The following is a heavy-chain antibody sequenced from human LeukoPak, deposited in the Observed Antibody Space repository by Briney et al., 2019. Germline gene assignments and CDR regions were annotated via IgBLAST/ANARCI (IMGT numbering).Heavy chain of an antibody. J-gene: IGHJ4*02. V-gene: IGHV3-23*01. Sequence: GGSLRLSCAASGFTFTTYAMSWVRQAPGKGLEWVSAITNSGGGSTYYADSVKGRFTISRDSSKNTLYLQLNSLRAEDSAVFYCARHDSYGANSPFDYWGQGTLVTVSS. CDR3: ARHDSYGANSPFDY. CDR2: ITNSGGGST. D-gene: IGHD4/OR15-4a*01. CDR1: GFTFTTYA.